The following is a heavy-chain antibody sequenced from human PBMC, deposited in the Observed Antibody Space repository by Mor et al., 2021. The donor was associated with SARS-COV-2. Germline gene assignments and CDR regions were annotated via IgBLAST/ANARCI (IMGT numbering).Heavy chain of an antibody. Sequence: SISSDTYYWGCIRQPPGKGLEWIASGHDSGTTYYNPSLKSRVTMSVDTSKNQFSLKLTSVTAADTAVYYCASSAVAGMSSDYWGQGTLVSVSS. CDR1: SISSDTYY. CDR2: GHDSGTT. D-gene: IGHD6-19*01. V-gene: IGHV4-39*01. J-gene: IGHJ4*02. CDR3: ASSAVAGMSSDY.